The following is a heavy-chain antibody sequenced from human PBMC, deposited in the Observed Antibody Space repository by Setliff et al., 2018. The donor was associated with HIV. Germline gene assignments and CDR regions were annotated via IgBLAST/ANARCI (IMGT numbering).Heavy chain of an antibody. J-gene: IGHJ4*02. CDR3: ARDRSDYYNLPGYFDH. CDR1: GGSFNGYY. D-gene: IGHD3-3*01. V-gene: IGHV4-31*11. CDR2: IYYSGST. Sequence: SETLSLTCAVYGGSFNGYYWSWIRQHPGKGLEWIGYIYYSGSTYYNPSLKSRVTISVDTSRNQFSLKLSSVTAADTAVYYCARDRSDYYNLPGYFDHWGQGTPVTVSS.